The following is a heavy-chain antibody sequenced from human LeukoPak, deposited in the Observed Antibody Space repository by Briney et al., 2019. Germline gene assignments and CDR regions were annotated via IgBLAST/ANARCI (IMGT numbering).Heavy chain of an antibody. D-gene: IGHD6-19*01. CDR3: ARRSTLYSSGRFYFDY. CDR2: INPNSGGT. Sequence: ASVKVSCKAYGYTFTGYYMHWVRQAPGQGLEWMGWINPNSGGTNYAQKFQGRVTMTTDTSTSTAYMELRGLRSDDTAVYYCARRSTLYSSGRFYFDYWGQGTLVAVSS. CDR1: GYTFTGYY. V-gene: IGHV1-2*02. J-gene: IGHJ4*02.